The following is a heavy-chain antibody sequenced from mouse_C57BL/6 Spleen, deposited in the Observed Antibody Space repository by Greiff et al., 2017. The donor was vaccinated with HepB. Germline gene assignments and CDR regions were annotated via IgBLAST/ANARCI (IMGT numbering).Heavy chain of an antibody. CDR1: GFTFSDYY. J-gene: IGHJ4*01. CDR2: ISNGGGST. V-gene: IGHV5-12*01. CDR3: ASLNWDAYAMDY. Sequence: EVMLVESGGGLVQPGGSLKLSCAASGFTFSDYYMYWVRQTPEKRLEWVAYISNGGGSTYYPVTVKGRFTISRDNAKNTLYLQMSRLKSEDTAMYYCASLNWDAYAMDYWGQGTSVTVSS. D-gene: IGHD4-1*01.